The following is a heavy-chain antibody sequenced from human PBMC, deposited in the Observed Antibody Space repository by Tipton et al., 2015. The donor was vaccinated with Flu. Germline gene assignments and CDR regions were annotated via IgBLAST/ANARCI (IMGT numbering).Heavy chain of an antibody. D-gene: IGHD6-19*01. J-gene: IGHJ4*02. V-gene: IGHV4-38-2*01. Sequence: TLSLTCAVSGYSISSGYYWGWIRQPPGKGLEWIGSIYHSGSTYYNPSLKSRVTISVDTSKNQFSLKLSSVTAADTAVYYCASRYSSGWDWGQGTLVTVSS. CDR2: IYHSGST. CDR3: ASRYSSGWD. CDR1: GYSISSGYY.